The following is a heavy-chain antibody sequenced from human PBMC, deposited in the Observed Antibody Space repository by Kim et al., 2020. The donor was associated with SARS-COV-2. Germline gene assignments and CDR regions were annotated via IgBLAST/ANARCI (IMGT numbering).Heavy chain of an antibody. D-gene: IGHD3-22*01. CDR1: GFTFSNSA. CDR3: AKSKGYYMPPLAKFFDY. CDR2: ISGSSATS. Sequence: GGSLRLSCAASGFTFSNSAMSWVRQAPGKGLEWVASISGSSATSSYAESVEGRFTISRDNSKNRLHLQMNSLRAEDTAVYFCAKSKGYYMPPLAKFFDYWVQG. V-gene: IGHV3-23*01. J-gene: IGHJ4*02.